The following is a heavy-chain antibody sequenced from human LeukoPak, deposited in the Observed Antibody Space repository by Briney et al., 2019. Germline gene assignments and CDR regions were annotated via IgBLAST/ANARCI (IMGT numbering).Heavy chain of an antibody. CDR3: ARTSRDGYLYYFDY. V-gene: IGHV1-69*13. CDR2: IIPIFGTA. D-gene: IGHD5-24*01. Sequence: SVKVSCKASGYTFTSYGISWVRQAPGQGLEWMGGIIPIFGTANYAQKFQGRVTITADESTSTAYMELSSLRSEDTAVYYCARTSRDGYLYYFDYWGQGTLVTVSS. J-gene: IGHJ4*02. CDR1: GYTFTSYG.